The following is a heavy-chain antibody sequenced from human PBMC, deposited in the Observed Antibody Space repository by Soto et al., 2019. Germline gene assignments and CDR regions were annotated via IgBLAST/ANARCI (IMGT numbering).Heavy chain of an antibody. CDR3: ARVTGTTPYYYGMDV. CDR1: GYTFTGYY. D-gene: IGHD1-7*01. V-gene: IGHV1-2*02. Sequence: ASVKVSCKASGYTFTGYYMHWARQAPGQGLEWMGWINPNSGGTNYAQKFQGRVTMTRDTSISTAYMELSRLRSDDTAVYYCARVTGTTPYYYGMDVWGQGTTVTVSS. J-gene: IGHJ6*02. CDR2: INPNSGGT.